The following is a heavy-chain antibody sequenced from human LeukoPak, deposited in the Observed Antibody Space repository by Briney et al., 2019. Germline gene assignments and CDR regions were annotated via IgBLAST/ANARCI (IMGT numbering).Heavy chain of an antibody. CDR2: ISGSGGST. J-gene: IGHJ3*02. V-gene: IGHV3-23*01. CDR1: GFTFSSYA. Sequence: GGSLRLSCAASGFTFSSYAMRWVRQAPGKGLEWVSVISGSGGSTYYADSVKGRFTISRDNSKNTLYLQMNSLRAEDTAVYYCAKVGYYGSGSEAFDIWGQGTMVTVSS. D-gene: IGHD3-10*01. CDR3: AKVGYYGSGSEAFDI.